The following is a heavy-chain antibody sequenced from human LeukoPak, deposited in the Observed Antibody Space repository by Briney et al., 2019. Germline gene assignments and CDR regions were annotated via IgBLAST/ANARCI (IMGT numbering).Heavy chain of an antibody. Sequence: QTGGSLRLSCAASGFTFSSYEMNWVRQAPGKGLEWVSYISCSGSTIYYADSVKGRFTISRDNAKASRYLQMNSLRAEDTAVYYCATCGYTYGLYLDYWGQGTPVTVSS. V-gene: IGHV3-48*03. D-gene: IGHD5-18*01. CDR1: GFTFSSYE. J-gene: IGHJ4*02. CDR2: ISCSGSTI. CDR3: ATCGYTYGLYLDY.